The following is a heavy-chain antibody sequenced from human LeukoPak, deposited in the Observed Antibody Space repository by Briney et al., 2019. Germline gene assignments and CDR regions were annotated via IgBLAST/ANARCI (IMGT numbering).Heavy chain of an antibody. D-gene: IGHD4-23*01. J-gene: IGHJ6*02. CDR2: IFTSSIHI. Sequence: TGGSLRLSCAASGFTFSGYSMTWVRQAPGKGLEWVSSIFTSSIHIYYEDSVKGRFTISRDNAKNSLYLQMSSLRVEDTAVYYCARPRLRGDLATHAMDVWGQGTTVTVSS. CDR3: ARPRLRGDLATHAMDV. CDR1: GFTFSGYS. V-gene: IGHV3-21*01.